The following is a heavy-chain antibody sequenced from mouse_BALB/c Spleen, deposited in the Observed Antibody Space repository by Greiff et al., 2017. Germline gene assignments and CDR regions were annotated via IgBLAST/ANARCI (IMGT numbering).Heavy chain of an antibody. D-gene: IGHD2-14*01. Sequence: EVKVVESGGGLVKPGGSLKLSCAASGFAFSSYDMSWVRQTPEKRLEWVAYISSGGGSTYYPDTVKGRFTISRDNAKNTLYLQMSSLKSEDTAMYYCARGAYYRYDAWFAYWGQGTLVTVSA. CDR1: GFAFSSYD. V-gene: IGHV5-12-1*01. CDR2: ISSGGGST. CDR3: ARGAYYRYDAWFAY. J-gene: IGHJ3*01.